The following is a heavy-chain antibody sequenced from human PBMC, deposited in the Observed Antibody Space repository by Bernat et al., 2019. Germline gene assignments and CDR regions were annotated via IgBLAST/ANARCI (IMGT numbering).Heavy chain of an antibody. CDR3: ARHQPGTMFGD. CDR1: GGSISSGDYY. CDR2: INYSGTT. V-gene: IGHV4-39*01. J-gene: IGHJ1*01. Sequence: QVQLQESGPGLVKPSQTLSLTCTVSGGSISSGDYYWSWIRQPPGKGLEWIGSINYSGTTDYNPSLKSRVIISVDTSRNQFSLKLNSVTAADTAIYYCARHQPGTMFGDWGQGTLVTVSS. D-gene: IGHD3-10*02.